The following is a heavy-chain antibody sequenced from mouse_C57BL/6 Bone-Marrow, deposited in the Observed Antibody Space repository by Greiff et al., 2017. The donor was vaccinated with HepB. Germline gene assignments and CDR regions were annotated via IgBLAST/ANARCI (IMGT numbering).Heavy chain of an antibody. CDR1: GFTFSSYG. J-gene: IGHJ4*01. D-gene: IGHD2-3*01. Sequence: EVKLQESGGDLVKPGGSLKLSCAASGFTFSSYGMSWVRQTPDKRLEWVATISSGGSYTYYPDSVKGRFTISRDNAKNTLYLQMSSLKCEDTAMYYCAMQGGYFPMDYWGQGTSVTVSS. V-gene: IGHV5-6*01. CDR3: AMQGGYFPMDY. CDR2: ISSGGSYT.